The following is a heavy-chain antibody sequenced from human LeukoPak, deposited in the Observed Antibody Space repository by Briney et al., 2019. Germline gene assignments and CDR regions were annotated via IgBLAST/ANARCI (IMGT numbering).Heavy chain of an antibody. J-gene: IGHJ3*02. CDR2: ISYDGSNK. CDR3: ARPSGAFDI. V-gene: IGHV3-30-3*01. CDR1: GFTFSSYA. Sequence: GGSLRLSCAASGFTFSSYAMSWVRQAPGKGLEWVAVISYDGSNKYYADSVKGRFTISRDNSKNTLYLQMNSLRAEDTAVYYCARPSGAFDIWGQGTMVTVSS.